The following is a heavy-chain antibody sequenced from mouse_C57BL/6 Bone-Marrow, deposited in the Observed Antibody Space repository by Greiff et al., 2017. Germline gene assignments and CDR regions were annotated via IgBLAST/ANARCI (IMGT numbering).Heavy chain of an antibody. Sequence: VQLQQSEAELVRPGASVKLSCTASGFNIKDDYMHWVKQRPEQGLEWIGWIDPENGDTEYASKFQGKATITADTSSNTAYLQLSSLTSEDTAVYYCTIYSNYDAMDYWGQGTSVTVSS. J-gene: IGHJ4*01. D-gene: IGHD2-5*01. CDR1: GFNIKDDY. CDR3: TIYSNYDAMDY. CDR2: IDPENGDT. V-gene: IGHV14-4*01.